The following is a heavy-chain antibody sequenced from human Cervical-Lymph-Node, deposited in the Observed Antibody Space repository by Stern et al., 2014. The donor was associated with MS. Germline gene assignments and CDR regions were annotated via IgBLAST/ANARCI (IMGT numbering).Heavy chain of an antibody. V-gene: IGHV3-21*02. Sequence: EVQLVESGGGLVKPGGSLRLSCAASGFTFSSYSMNWVRQAPGKGLEWVSSISSSSSYIYYADSMKGRFTISRDDAKNSLYLQMNSLRAEDTAVYYCARVHSSGWSYDYWGQGTLVTVSS. CDR1: GFTFSSYS. J-gene: IGHJ4*02. D-gene: IGHD6-19*01. CDR3: ARVHSSGWSYDY. CDR2: ISSSSSYI.